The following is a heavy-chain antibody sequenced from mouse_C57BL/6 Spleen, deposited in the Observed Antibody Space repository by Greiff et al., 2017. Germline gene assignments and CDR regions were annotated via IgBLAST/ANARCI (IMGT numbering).Heavy chain of an antibody. CDR3: ARGDLLLGYFDY. CDR1: GYTFTTYP. CDR2: FHPYNDDT. J-gene: IGHJ2*01. V-gene: IGHV1-47*01. Sequence: VKLMESGAELVKPGASVKMSCTASGYTFTTYPIEWMKQNHGKSLEWIGNFHPYNDDTKYNEKFKGKATLTVEKSSSTVYLELSRLTSDDSAVYYCARGDLLLGYFDYWGQGTTLTVSS. D-gene: IGHD1-1*01.